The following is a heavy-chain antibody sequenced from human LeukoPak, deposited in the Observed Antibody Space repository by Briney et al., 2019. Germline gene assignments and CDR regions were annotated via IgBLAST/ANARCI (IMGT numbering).Heavy chain of an antibody. CDR3: ARDMLFGESVYNWFDP. D-gene: IGHD3/OR15-3a*01. Sequence: GGSLRLSCAASGFILSPYSMHWVRQAPGKGLEWVAVISFDGTIKYYGDSVNGRFTISRDNAKNTLYLQMNSLRGEDTAVYYCARDMLFGESVYNWFDPWGQGTLVTVSS. J-gene: IGHJ5*02. CDR1: GFILSPYS. CDR2: ISFDGTIK. V-gene: IGHV3-30-3*01.